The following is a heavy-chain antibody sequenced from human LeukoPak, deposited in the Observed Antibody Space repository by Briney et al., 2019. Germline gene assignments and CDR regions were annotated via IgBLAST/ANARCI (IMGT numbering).Heavy chain of an antibody. CDR3: AKVGASGDYARHDN. CDR1: GYSISSGYY. Sequence: SETLSLTCAVSGYSISSGYYWGWIRQPPGKGLEWIGSLYHSESPHYNPPLKSRVTISVDTSKNPFSLKLSSVTPADTPVYYCAKVGASGDYARHDNWGQGTLVSVSS. D-gene: IGHD4-17*01. CDR2: LYHSESP. V-gene: IGHV4-38-2*01. J-gene: IGHJ4*02.